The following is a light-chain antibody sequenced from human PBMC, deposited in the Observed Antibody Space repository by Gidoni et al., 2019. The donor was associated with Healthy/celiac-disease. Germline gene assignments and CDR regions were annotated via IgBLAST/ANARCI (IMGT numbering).Light chain of an antibody. V-gene: IGKV2-28*01. Sequence: DIVMTQSPLSLPLTPGEPASISCRSSQSLLHSNGYNYLDWYLQKPVQSPQLLIYLGSNRASGVPDRFSGSGSGTDFTLKISRVEAEDVGVYYCMQALQTQYTFGQGTKLEIK. CDR1: QSLLHSNGYNY. CDR2: LGS. CDR3: MQALQTQYT. J-gene: IGKJ2*01.